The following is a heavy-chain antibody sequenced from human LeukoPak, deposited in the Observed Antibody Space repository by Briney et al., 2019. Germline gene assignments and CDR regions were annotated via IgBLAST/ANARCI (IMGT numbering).Heavy chain of an antibody. CDR3: ARDDFGDPDY. CDR1: GYTFTSYG. CDR2: ISVYNGNT. Sequence: ASVKDSCKASGYTFTSYGISWVRQAPGQGLEWMGWISVYNGNTNYAQKLQGRVTMTTDTSTTTAYMELRSLRSDDTAVYYCARDDFGDPDYWGQGTLVIVSS. J-gene: IGHJ4*02. D-gene: IGHD4-17*01. V-gene: IGHV1-18*01.